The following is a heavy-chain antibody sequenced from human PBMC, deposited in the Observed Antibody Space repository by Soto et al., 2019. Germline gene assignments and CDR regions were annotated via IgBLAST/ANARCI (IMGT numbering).Heavy chain of an antibody. V-gene: IGHV3-21*01. Sequence: GGSLRLSCAASGFTFSSYSMNWVRQAPGKGLEWVSSISSSSSYIYYADSVKGRFTISRDNAKNSLYLQMNSLRAEDTAVYYCPSTYASPSVRFGELLSVYGMDVWAQRPTVT. CDR1: GFTFSSYS. CDR2: ISSSSSYI. CDR3: PSTYASPSVRFGELLSVYGMDV. D-gene: IGHD3-10*01. J-gene: IGHJ6*02.